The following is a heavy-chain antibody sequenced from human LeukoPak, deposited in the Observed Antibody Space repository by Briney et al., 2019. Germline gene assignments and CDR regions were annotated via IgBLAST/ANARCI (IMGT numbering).Heavy chain of an antibody. J-gene: IGHJ4*02. D-gene: IGHD4-11*01. CDR3: ARSKIDY. CDR2: INEDGSEK. CDR1: GFTFSDYY. V-gene: IGHV3-7*01. Sequence: PGGSLRLSCAASGFTFSDYYMSWIRQAPGKGLEWVANINEDGSEKYYADSVEGRFTISRDNAKNPLDLQMNSLRADDTAIYYCARSKIDYWGQGTLVTVSS.